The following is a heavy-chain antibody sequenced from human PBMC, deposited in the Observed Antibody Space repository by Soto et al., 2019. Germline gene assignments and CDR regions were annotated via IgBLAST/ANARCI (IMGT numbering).Heavy chain of an antibody. CDR2: IYHSGST. CDR3: ARERDYDFWTGQTLYYYGMDV. Sequence: SETLSLTCAVSGGSISSSGYSWSWIRQPPGKGLEWIGYIYHSGSTYYNPSLKSRVTMSIDRSKNQFSLKLSSVTAADTAVYYCARERDYDFWTGQTLYYYGMDVWGQGTPVTAP. CDR1: GGSISSSGYS. D-gene: IGHD3-3*01. V-gene: IGHV4-30-2*01. J-gene: IGHJ6*02.